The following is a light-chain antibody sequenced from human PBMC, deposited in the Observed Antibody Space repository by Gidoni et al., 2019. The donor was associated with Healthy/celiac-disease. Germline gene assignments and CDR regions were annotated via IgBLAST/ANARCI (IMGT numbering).Light chain of an antibody. CDR1: QSISSY. Sequence: IQLTQSPSSLSASVGDRVTITCRASQSISSYLNWYQQKQGKAPKLLIYAASSLQSGVPSRFSGSGSGTDFTLTISSLQPEDFATYYCQQSYSTPLTFGGGTKVEIK. V-gene: IGKV1-39*01. CDR2: AAS. CDR3: QQSYSTPLT. J-gene: IGKJ4*01.